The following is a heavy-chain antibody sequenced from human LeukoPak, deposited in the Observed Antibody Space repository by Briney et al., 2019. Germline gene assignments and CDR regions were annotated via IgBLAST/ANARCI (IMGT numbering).Heavy chain of an antibody. J-gene: IGHJ5*02. CDR2: INPNSGGT. Sequence: ASVKVSCKASGYTFTGYYMHWVRQAPGQGLEWMGWINPNSGGTNYAQKFQGRVTMTRDTSISTAYMDLSTLRSDDTAVYYCAKGGVYSGYAFDPWGQGTLVTVSS. V-gene: IGHV1-2*02. D-gene: IGHD5-12*01. CDR3: AKGGVYSGYAFDP. CDR1: GYTFTGYY.